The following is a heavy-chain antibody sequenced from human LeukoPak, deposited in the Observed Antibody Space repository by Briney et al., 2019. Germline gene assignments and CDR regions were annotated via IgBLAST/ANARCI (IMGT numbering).Heavy chain of an antibody. Sequence: KSSETLSLTCAVSGGSISSGGYSWSWIRQPPGEGLEWIGYIYHTGSTYYNPSLKSRVTISVDKSKDQFSLKLSSVTAADTAVYYCARGGYYDFWSGYPRRPDYYYYGMDVWGQGTTVTVSS. CDR1: GGSISSGGYS. J-gene: IGHJ6*02. CDR3: ARGGYYDFWSGYPRRPDYYYYGMDV. CDR2: IYHTGST. D-gene: IGHD3-3*01. V-gene: IGHV4-30-2*01.